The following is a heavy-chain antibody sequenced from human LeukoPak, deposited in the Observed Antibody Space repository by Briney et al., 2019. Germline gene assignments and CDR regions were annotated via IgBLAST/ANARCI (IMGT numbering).Heavy chain of an antibody. V-gene: IGHV4-59*08. CDR1: GGSVSSDY. J-gene: IGHJ4*02. Sequence: SEALSLTCTVSGGSVSSDYWSWIRQPPGKGLEWIGYIYHTGNSDYNPSLKSRATISLDTSKNQFSLKLTSVTAADTAVYFCARHPFSSPFDYWGPGTLVTVSS. CDR2: IYHTGNS. D-gene: IGHD2/OR15-2a*01. CDR3: ARHPFSSPFDY.